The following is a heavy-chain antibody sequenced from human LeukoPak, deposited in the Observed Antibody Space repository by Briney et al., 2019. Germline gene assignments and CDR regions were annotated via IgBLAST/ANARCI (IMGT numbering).Heavy chain of an antibody. CDR3: AKASSPGGWWELLSTFDY. Sequence: SGGSLRLSCAASGFTFSSYAMSWVRQAPGKWLEWVSAISGSGGSTYYADSVKGRFTISRDNSKNTLYLQMNSLRADDTAVYYCAKASSPGGWWELLSTFDYWGQGTLVTVSS. CDR2: ISGSGGST. J-gene: IGHJ4*02. CDR1: GFTFSSYA. D-gene: IGHD1-26*01. V-gene: IGHV3-23*01.